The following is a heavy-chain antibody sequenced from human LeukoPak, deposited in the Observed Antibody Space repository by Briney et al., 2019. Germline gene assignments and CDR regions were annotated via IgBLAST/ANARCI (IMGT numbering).Heavy chain of an antibody. CDR1: GFTFGSYA. D-gene: IGHD2-2*01. CDR2: ISSSGTTI. J-gene: IGHJ3*02. V-gene: IGHV3-48*03. CDR3: ARGGYCSSSICYSLNAFDI. Sequence: PGGSLRLSCAASGFTFGSYAMNWVRQAPGKGLEWVSYISSSGTTIYYADSVKGPFTISRDNAKNSLYLQMNSLRAEDTAVYYCARGGYCSSSICYSLNAFDIWGQGTMFTVSS.